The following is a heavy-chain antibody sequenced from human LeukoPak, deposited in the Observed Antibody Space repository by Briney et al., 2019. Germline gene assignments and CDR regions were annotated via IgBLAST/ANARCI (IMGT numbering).Heavy chain of an antibody. CDR3: ARDLLNEGNHLDY. CDR1: GGSVSSGSYY. D-gene: IGHD4-23*01. Sequence: SETLSLTCTVSGGSVSSGSYYWSWIRQPPGKGLEWIGYIYYSGSTNYNPSLKSRVTISVDTSKNQFSLKLSSVTAADTAVYYCARDLLNEGNHLDYWGQGTLVTVSS. V-gene: IGHV4-61*01. CDR2: IYYSGST. J-gene: IGHJ4*02.